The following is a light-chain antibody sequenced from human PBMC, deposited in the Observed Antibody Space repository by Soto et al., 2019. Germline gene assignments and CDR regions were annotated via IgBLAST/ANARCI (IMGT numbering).Light chain of an antibody. CDR2: GAY. Sequence: EIVLTQSPGSLSLSPGQRATLSCRASQSVDTTFFAWYQKKPGQAPRLLIYGAYKRPTCIPDRFSGSGSGPDFTLIISRLEPEDFAVYYCQQYMSSVTFGQGTKVEIK. V-gene: IGKV3-20*01. CDR3: QQYMSSVT. J-gene: IGKJ1*01. CDR1: QSVDTTF.